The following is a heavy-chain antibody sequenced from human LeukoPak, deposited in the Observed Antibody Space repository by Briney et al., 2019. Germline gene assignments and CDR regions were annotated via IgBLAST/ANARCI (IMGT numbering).Heavy chain of an antibody. J-gene: IGHJ5*02. V-gene: IGHV4-34*01. CDR1: GGSFSGYY. CDR2: INHSGST. Sequence: SETLSLTCAVYGGSFSGYYWSWIRQPPGKGLEWIGEINHSGSTNYNPSLKSRVTISVDTSKNQFSLKLSSVTAADTAVYYCARRPRSSGWYAGGWFDPWAREPWSPSPQ. D-gene: IGHD6-19*01. CDR3: ARRPRSSGWYAGGWFDP.